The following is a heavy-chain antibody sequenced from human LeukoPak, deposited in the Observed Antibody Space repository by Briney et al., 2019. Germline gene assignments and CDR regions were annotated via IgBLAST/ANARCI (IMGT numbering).Heavy chain of an antibody. CDR1: GFTFSNFA. CDR3: AKSYSTSWYPDY. J-gene: IGHJ4*02. V-gene: IGHV3-23*01. Sequence: PGGSLRLSCAASGFTFSNFAMSWVRQAPGKGLEWVSAITDSGGSTYYADSVKGRFTISRDNSKNTLYLQMNSLRAEDTAIYYCAKSYSTSWYPDYWGQGTLVTVSS. D-gene: IGHD6-13*01. CDR2: ITDSGGST.